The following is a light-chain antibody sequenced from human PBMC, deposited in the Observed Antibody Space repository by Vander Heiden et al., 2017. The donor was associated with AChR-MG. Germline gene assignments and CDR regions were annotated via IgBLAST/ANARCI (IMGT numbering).Light chain of an antibody. CDR2: AAS. CDR3: QQSNSTPHT. Sequence: DIQMTQSPSSLSASVGDRVTITCRASQSISVHLNWFQQEPGKAPKRLIYAASSLQSGVPSRFSGSGSGTDFTLTISSLQHEDLATYYCQQSNSTPHTFGGGTKVEIK. V-gene: IGKV1-39*01. CDR1: QSISVH. J-gene: IGKJ4*01.